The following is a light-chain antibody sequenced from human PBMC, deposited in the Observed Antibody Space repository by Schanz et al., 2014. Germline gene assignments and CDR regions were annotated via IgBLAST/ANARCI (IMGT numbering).Light chain of an antibody. CDR1: SSEIGDNY. J-gene: IGLJ1*01. Sequence: QSVLTQPPSVSAAPGQKVTISCSGSSSEIGDNYVSWYQHIPGTAPKVLIYDNHYRPSGVPDRFSGSKSGTSATLGITGLHTGYEADYFCGTWDSGLNTLFVFGSGTKLTVL. CDR3: GTWDSGLNTLFV. V-gene: IGLV1-51*01. CDR2: DNH.